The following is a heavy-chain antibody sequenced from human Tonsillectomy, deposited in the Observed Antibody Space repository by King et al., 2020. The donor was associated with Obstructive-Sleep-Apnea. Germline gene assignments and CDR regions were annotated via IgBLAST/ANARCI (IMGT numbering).Heavy chain of an antibody. Sequence: QLVQSGAEVKKPGESLKISCKGSGYSFTSYWIGWVRQMPGKGLEWMGIIYPGDSDTRYIPSFQGQVTISADKSISTAYLQWSSLKASDTAMYYCARSIAVAGTDMDYYYGMDVWGQGTTVTVSS. CDR1: GYSFTSYW. J-gene: IGHJ6*02. CDR3: ARSIAVAGTDMDYYYGMDV. CDR2: IYPGDSDT. D-gene: IGHD6-19*01. V-gene: IGHV5-51*01.